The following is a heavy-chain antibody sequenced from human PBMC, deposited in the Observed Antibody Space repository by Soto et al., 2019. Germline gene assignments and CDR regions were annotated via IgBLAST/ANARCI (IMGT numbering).Heavy chain of an antibody. CDR3: QRVRITLGRVNFPFLAY. CDR1: GGTISSYA. D-gene: IGHD3-16*01. V-gene: IGHV1-69*13. J-gene: IGHJ2*01. Sequence: SVKVSCKASGGTISSYAIRWVRQAPGQGLEWRGGIIPIFGTANYAQKFQGRVTITADESTSTAYMELSSLRSEFTAVYYCQRVRITLGRVNFPFLAYRGR. CDR2: IIPIFGTA.